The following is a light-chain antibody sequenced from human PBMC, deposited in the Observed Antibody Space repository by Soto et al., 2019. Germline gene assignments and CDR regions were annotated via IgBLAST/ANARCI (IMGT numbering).Light chain of an antibody. CDR2: SAS. Sequence: EIAMTQSPATLSVSPGERATLSCRASQSISTELAWYQQIPGQPPRLLIYSASTRATGVPARFTGSGSGSEFTLTISGLLSEDFAIYYCQQGHNWPLTFGQGTRLEI. V-gene: IGKV3-15*01. J-gene: IGKJ2*01. CDR3: QQGHNWPLT. CDR1: QSISTE.